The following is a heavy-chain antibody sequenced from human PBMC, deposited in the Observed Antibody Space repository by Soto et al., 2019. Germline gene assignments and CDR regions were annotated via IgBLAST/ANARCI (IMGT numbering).Heavy chain of an antibody. CDR3: ARGALGTPNGGDFDY. CDR2: IYTSGST. D-gene: IGHD2-8*01. J-gene: IGHJ4*02. V-gene: IGHV4-4*07. Sequence: WTWIRQPAGKGLEWIGRIYTSGSTNYNPSLKSRVTMSVDTSKNQFSLKLSSVTAADTAVYYCARGALGTPNGGDFDYWGQGTLVTVSS.